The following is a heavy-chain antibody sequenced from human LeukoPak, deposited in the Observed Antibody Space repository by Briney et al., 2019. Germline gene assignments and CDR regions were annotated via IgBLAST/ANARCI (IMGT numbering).Heavy chain of an antibody. CDR1: GFTFSSYA. D-gene: IGHD3-22*01. CDR3: AKDFALFSYYYDSSGYYYFDY. CDR2: ISGSGGST. Sequence: GGSLRLSCAAPGFTFSSYAMSWVRQAPGKGLEWVSAISGSGGSTYYADSVKGRFTISRDNSKNTLYLQMNSLRAEDTAVYYCAKDFALFSYYYDSSGYYYFDYWGQGTLVTVSS. J-gene: IGHJ4*02. V-gene: IGHV3-23*01.